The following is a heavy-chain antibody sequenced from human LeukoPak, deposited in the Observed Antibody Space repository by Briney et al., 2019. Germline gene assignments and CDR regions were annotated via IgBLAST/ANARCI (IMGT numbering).Heavy chain of an antibody. CDR3: ARDDYYDSSGCYYGADY. CDR1: GFTFSSYS. CDR2: ISSSSSYI. J-gene: IGHJ4*02. Sequence: GGSLRLSCAASGFTFSSYSMNWVRQAPGKGLEWVSSISSSSSYIYYADSVKGRFTISRDNAKNSLYLQMNSLRAEDTAVYYCARDDYYDSSGCYYGADYWGQGTLVTVSS. D-gene: IGHD3-22*01. V-gene: IGHV3-21*01.